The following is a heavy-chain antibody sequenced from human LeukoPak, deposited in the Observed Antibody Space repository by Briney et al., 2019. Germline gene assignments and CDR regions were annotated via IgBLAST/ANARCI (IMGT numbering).Heavy chain of an antibody. V-gene: IGHV1-2*06. Sequence: ASVKVSCKASGYTFTCYYMHWVRQAPGQGLEWMGRINPNSGGTNYAQKFQGRVTMTRDTSISTAYMELSRLRSDDTAVYYCARDQEVLWFLDVWGQGTTVTVSS. CDR1: GYTFTCYY. J-gene: IGHJ6*02. D-gene: IGHD3-10*01. CDR3: ARDQEVLWFLDV. CDR2: INPNSGGT.